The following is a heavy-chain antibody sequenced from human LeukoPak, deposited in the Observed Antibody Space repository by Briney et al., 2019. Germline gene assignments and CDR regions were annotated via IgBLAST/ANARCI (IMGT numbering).Heavy chain of an antibody. CDR1: GFTFSSHA. CDR3: AKDRGIFGDY. Sequence: PGGSLRLSCAASGFTFSSHAMSWVRQAPGKGLEWVSVISGSGDSIYYADSVKGRFTISRDNSRNALYLQMNSLRAEDTAVYYCAKDRGIFGDYWGQGTLVTVSS. J-gene: IGHJ4*02. V-gene: IGHV3-23*01. D-gene: IGHD3-3*02. CDR2: ISGSGDSI.